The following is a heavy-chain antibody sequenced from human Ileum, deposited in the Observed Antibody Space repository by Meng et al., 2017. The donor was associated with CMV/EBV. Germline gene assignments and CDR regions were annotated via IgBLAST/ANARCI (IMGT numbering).Heavy chain of an antibody. J-gene: IGHJ4*02. V-gene: IGHV3-20*04. CDR3: TVDIVSRFDY. D-gene: IGHD5/OR15-5a*01. CDR1: GFTFDDHG. CDR2: ITWSGRTT. Sequence: GESLKISCAASGFTFDDHGMSWVRQVPGKGLEWVSDITWSGRTTGYADSVKGRFTISRDNAKNSLHLQMDSLRAEDTALYYCTVDIVSRFDYWGQGTLVTVSS.